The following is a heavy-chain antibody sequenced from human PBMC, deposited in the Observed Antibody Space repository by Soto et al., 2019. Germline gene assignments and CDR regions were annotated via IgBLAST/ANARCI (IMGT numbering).Heavy chain of an antibody. D-gene: IGHD3-22*01. CDR1: GFTFSSYV. CDR3: AKVGYYDSSGHNWFDP. J-gene: IGHJ5*02. CDR2: ISGSGGST. Sequence: GGSLRLSCAVSGFTFSSYVMSWVRQAPGKGLEWDSAISGSGGSTYYADSVKGRFTISRDNSKNTLYLQMNSLRADDTAVYYCAKVGYYDSSGHNWFDPWGQGTMVTVYS. V-gene: IGHV3-23*01.